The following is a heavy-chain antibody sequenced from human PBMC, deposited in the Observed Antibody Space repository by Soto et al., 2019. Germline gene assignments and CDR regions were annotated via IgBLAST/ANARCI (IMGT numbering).Heavy chain of an antibody. V-gene: IGHV1-2*02. Sequence: ASVKVSCKASGYTFTGYYMHWVRQAPGQGLEWMGWINPNSGGTNYAQKFQGRVTMTRDTSISTAYMELSRLRSDDTAVYYCASAKPKKKWELDYWGQGTLVTVSS. CDR1: GYTFTGYY. D-gene: IGHD1-26*01. J-gene: IGHJ4*02. CDR2: INPNSGGT. CDR3: ASAKPKKKWELDY.